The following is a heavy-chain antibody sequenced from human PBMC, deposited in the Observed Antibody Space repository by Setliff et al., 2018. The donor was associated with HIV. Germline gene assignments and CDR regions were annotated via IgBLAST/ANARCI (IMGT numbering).Heavy chain of an antibody. J-gene: IGHJ6*02. V-gene: IGHV1-8*02. Sequence: ASVKVSCKASGYTSSSHDINWVRQATGQGLEWMGWMNPKSGNSGYAQKFQGRVTMTRNTSISTAYMELRSLTSEDTAVYYCARFLPGYSSSWYFGYSYYGMDVWGQGTTVTVSS. D-gene: IGHD6-13*01. CDR2: MNPKSGNS. CDR3: ARFLPGYSSSWYFGYSYYGMDV. CDR1: GYTSSSHD.